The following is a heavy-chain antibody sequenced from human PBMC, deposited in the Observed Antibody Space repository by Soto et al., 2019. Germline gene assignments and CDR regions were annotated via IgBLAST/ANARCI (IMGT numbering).Heavy chain of an antibody. V-gene: IGHV3-30*18. CDR3: AKGFGALAYS. D-gene: IGHD3-10*01. CDR1: GFAFSTYG. Sequence: QVHLVESGGGVVQPGRSLTISCVGSGFAFSTYGMHWVRQAPAKGLEWVALISYDGTDKYYADSVKGRFSISRDNSKQNLSLQMERLRTEDTAVDYRAKGFGALAYSLGQGTMVNVSS. J-gene: IGHJ5*02. CDR2: ISYDGTDK.